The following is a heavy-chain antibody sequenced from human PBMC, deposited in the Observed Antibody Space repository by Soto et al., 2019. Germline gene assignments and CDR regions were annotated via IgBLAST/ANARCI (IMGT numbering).Heavy chain of an antibody. V-gene: IGHV1-2*04. J-gene: IGHJ6*02. D-gene: IGHD1-7*01. CDR2: INSNSGGT. CDR1: AFTFTDYY. CDR3: ARVGGTSELNYGLDV. Sequence: ASVKVSCKASAFTFTDYYIHWVRQAPGQGLEWMGWINSNSGGTHHAQKFQGLVTMTSDTTISTAYMEVSRLRSDDTAVYYCARVGGTSELNYGLDVWGQGTTVTVYS.